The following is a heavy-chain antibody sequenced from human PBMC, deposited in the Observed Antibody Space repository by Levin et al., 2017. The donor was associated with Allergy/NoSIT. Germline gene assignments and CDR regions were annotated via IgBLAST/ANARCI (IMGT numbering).Heavy chain of an antibody. CDR1: GFTFSSYG. CDR2: IWYDGSNK. V-gene: IGHV3-33*01. CDR3: ARVSRYCSGGSCGEYFDY. J-gene: IGHJ4*02. Sequence: GGSLRLSCAASGFTFSSYGMHWVRQAPGKGLEWVAVIWYDGSNKYYADSVKGRFTISRDNSKNTLYLQMNSLRAEDTAVYYCARVSRYCSGGSCGEYFDYWGQGTLVTVSS. D-gene: IGHD2-15*01.